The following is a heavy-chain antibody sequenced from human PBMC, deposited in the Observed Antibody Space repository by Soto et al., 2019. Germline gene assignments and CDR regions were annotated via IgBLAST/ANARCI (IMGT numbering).Heavy chain of an antibody. CDR2: ITADGGT. CDR3: APLVSCSGGSCQYDAFAI. V-gene: IGHV3-23*01. J-gene: IGHJ3*02. Sequence: EVQVLESGGGLVQPGGSLRLSCEGSGFTVSSHAMTWIRQAPGKGPEWVSTITADGGTYYADSVKGRFAMSRDTSEGTLYLQINSLGAVDTAAYYCAPLVSCSGGSCQYDAFAIRGQGTMVTVSS. CDR1: GFTVSSHA. D-gene: IGHD2-15*01.